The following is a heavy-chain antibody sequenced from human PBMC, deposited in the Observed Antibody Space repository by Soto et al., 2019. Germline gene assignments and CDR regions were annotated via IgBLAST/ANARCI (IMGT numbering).Heavy chain of an antibody. Sequence: PGGSLRLSCVASGFTFNNYAMDWVRQAPGKGLEWVAVISYDGSLKKYADSVKGRFTISRDNSKNTLYLEMKSLRGEDTALYYCAKALTISGTTDYYYGMDVWGQGTTVT. CDR1: GFTFNNYA. CDR2: ISYDGSLK. CDR3: AKALTISGTTDYYYGMDV. V-gene: IGHV3-30*18. J-gene: IGHJ6*02. D-gene: IGHD1-20*01.